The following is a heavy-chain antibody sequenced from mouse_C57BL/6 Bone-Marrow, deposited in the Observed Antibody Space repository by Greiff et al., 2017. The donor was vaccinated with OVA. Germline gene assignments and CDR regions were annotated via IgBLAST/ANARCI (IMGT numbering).Heavy chain of an antibody. D-gene: IGHD2-2*01. J-gene: IGHJ2*01. CDR3: ARYGYDRYYFDY. V-gene: IGHV1-22*01. CDR2: INPNNGGT. Sequence: VQLQQSGPELVKPGASAKMSCKASGYTFTDYNMHWVKQSHGKSLEWIGYINPNNGGTSYNQKFKGKATLTVNKSSSTAYMELRSLTSEDSAVYYCARYGYDRYYFDYWGQGTTLTVSS. CDR1: GYTFTDYN.